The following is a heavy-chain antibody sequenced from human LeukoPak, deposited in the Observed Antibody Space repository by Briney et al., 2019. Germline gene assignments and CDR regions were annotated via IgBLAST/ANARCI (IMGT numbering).Heavy chain of an antibody. Sequence: GGSLRLSCAASGFTFSSYAMSWVRQAPGKGLEWVSSISSSSSYIYYADLVKGRFTISRDNAKNSLYLQMNSLRAEDTAVYYCARESPLTLWGYYFDYWGQGTLVTVSS. V-gene: IGHV3-21*01. D-gene: IGHD3-16*01. CDR1: GFTFSSYA. CDR2: ISSSSSYI. CDR3: ARESPLTLWGYYFDY. J-gene: IGHJ4*02.